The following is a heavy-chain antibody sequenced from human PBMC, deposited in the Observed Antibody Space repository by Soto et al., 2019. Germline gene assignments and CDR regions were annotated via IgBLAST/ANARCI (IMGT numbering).Heavy chain of an antibody. CDR2: IYYSGST. J-gene: IGHJ5*02. Sequence: KVSETLSLTCTVSGGSISSSSYYWGWIRQPPGKGLEWIGSIYYSGSTYYNPSLKSRVTISVDTSKNQFSLKLSSVTAADTAVYYCARGQGYQRPWFDPWGQGTLVTVSS. D-gene: IGHD5-12*01. V-gene: IGHV4-39*01. CDR1: GGSISSSSYY. CDR3: ARGQGYQRPWFDP.